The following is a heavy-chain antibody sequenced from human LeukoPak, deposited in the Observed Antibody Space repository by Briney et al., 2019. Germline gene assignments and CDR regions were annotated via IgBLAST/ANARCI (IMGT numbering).Heavy chain of an antibody. CDR1: GFTFSSYE. V-gene: IGHV3-48*03. CDR2: IYNGGSST. CDR3: ARWTRVTSSFLWYCDL. D-gene: IGHD2-21*02. J-gene: IGHJ2*01. Sequence: GGSLRLSCVASGFTFSSYEMNWVRQAPGEGLEWVSYIYNGGSSTYSAASVKGRFTTTNNNDKNSLHLKKNSLSVDETAVYYSARWTRVTSSFLWYCDLWGRGTGVSVSS.